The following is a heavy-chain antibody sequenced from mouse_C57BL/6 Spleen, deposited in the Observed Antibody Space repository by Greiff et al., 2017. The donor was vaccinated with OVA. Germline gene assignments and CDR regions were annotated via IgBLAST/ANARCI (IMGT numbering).Heavy chain of an antibody. D-gene: IGHD2-3*01. V-gene: IGHV6-3*01. CDR1: GFTFSNYW. Sequence: DVKLQESGGGLVQPGGSMKLSCVASGFTFSNYWMNWVRQSPEKGLEWVAQIRLKSDNYATHYAESVKGRFTISRDYSKSSVYLQMNNLRAEDTGIYYCTRWLLYAMDYWGQGTSVTVSS. CDR2: IRLKSDNYAT. CDR3: TRWLLYAMDY. J-gene: IGHJ4*01.